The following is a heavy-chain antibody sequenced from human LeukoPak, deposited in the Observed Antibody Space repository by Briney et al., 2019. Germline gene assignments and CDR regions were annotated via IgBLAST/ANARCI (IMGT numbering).Heavy chain of an antibody. CDR2: INPSDGTT. Sequence: ASVKVSCKASGYTFTKSDYMHWVRQAPGQGLEWMGIINPSDGTTFYAQKLQGRVTMTRDTSTNTVYMELSSLRSEDTAVYYCARDARWMIAVAVAYFDYWGQGTLVTVSS. D-gene: IGHD6-19*01. CDR3: ARDARWMIAVAVAYFDY. V-gene: IGHV1-46*04. CDR1: GYTFTKSDY. J-gene: IGHJ4*02.